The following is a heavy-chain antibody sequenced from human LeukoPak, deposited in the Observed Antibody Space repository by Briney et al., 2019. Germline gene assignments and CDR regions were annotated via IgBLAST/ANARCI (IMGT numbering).Heavy chain of an antibody. Sequence: GRSLRLSCAASGFTFSSYAMHWVRQAPGKGLEWVALISYDGSNKYYADSVKGRFTISRDNSKNTLYLQMNSLRTEDTAVYYCARECGATSCEGWWGQGTLVTVSS. J-gene: IGHJ4*02. CDR2: ISYDGSNK. CDR1: GFTFSSYA. D-gene: IGHD5-12*01. V-gene: IGHV3-30-3*01. CDR3: ARECGATSCEGW.